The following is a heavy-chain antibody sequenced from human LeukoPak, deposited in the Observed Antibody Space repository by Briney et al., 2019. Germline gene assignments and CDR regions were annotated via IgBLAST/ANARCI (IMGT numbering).Heavy chain of an antibody. CDR1: GFTFYDYG. J-gene: IGHJ4*02. Sequence: GGSLRLSCAASGFTFYDYGMSWVRQAPGKGLEWVSGINWNGGSTGYADSVKGRFTISRDNAKNSLYLQMNSLRAEDTALYYCARDQSGGIAARRGFDYWGQGTLVTVSS. CDR3: ARDQSGGIAARRGFDY. D-gene: IGHD6-6*01. CDR2: INWNGGST. V-gene: IGHV3-20*04.